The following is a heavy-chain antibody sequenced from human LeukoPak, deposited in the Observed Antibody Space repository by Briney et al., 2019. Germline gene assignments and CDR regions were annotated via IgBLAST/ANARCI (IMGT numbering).Heavy chain of an antibody. CDR3: ARGITMIVVSTGYGMDV. V-gene: IGHV3-21*01. D-gene: IGHD3-22*01. CDR2: LSSSSSYI. J-gene: IGHJ6*02. CDR1: GFTFSGYS. Sequence: GGSLRLSCAACGFTFSGYSMNWVRQAPGKGLGWASSLSSSSSYIYYADSVKGRFTISRDNAKNSLYLQMNSLRAEDTAVYYCARGITMIVVSTGYGMDVWGQGTTVTVSS.